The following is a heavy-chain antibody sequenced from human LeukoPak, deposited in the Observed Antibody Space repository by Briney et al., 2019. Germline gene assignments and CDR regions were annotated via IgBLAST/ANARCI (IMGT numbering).Heavy chain of an antibody. D-gene: IGHD6-13*01. CDR3: GRRWGSCVDY. CDR2: ISYDGSNK. J-gene: IGHJ4*02. Sequence: GGSLRLSCAASGFPFSSYTLHWVRQAPGKGLEWVSVISYDGSNKYYADSVKGRFTISRDNSKNALYLQMNSLRVEDTAVYYCGRRWGSCVDYWGQGTLVTVSS. V-gene: IGHV3-30*04. CDR1: GFPFSSYT.